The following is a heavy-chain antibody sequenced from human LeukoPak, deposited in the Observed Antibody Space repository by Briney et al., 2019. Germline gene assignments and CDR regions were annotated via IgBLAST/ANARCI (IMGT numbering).Heavy chain of an antibody. CDR1: GGPFSGYY. CDR3: ARLLGMVYTIGGGEADF. J-gene: IGHJ4*02. V-gene: IGHV4-34*01. CDR2: ISHSGST. Sequence: NPSESLSLTCAVYGGPFSGYYWSWIRQPPGKGLEWIGEISHSGSTNYNPSLRSRVTISVDTSKNQFSLKLNSVTAADTAIYYCARLLGMVYTIGGGEADFWGQGTLVTVSS. D-gene: IGHD2-8*01.